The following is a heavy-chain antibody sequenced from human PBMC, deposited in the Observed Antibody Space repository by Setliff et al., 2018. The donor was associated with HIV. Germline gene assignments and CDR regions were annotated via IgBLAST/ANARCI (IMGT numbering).Heavy chain of an antibody. CDR1: GGSFSGYY. D-gene: IGHD6-13*01. CDR2: INHSGST. CDR3: AAASSWDPLLDY. V-gene: IGHV4-34*01. Sequence: SETLSLTCAVYGGSFSGYYWSWIRQPPGKGLGWIGEINHSGSTNYNPSLKSRVTISVDTSKNQFSLKLSSVTAADTAVYYCAAASSWDPLLDYWGQGTLVTVSS. J-gene: IGHJ4*02.